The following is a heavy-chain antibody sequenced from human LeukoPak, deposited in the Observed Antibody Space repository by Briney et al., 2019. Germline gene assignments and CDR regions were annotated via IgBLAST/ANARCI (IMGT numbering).Heavy chain of an antibody. CDR3: ARVVDSSSRYYFDY. D-gene: IGHD6-13*01. V-gene: IGHV1-2*02. CDR1: GYTFTGYF. Sequence: ASVKVSCKASGYTFTGYFMHWVRQAPGQGHVWMGWINPDSGGTDYAQKFQGRVTMTRDPSISTAYMELSRLRSDDTAVYYCARVVDSSSRYYFDYWGQGTLVTVSS. J-gene: IGHJ4*02. CDR2: INPDSGGT.